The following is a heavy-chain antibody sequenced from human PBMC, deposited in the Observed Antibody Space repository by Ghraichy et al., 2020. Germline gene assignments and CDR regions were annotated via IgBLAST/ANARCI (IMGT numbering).Heavy chain of an antibody. CDR1: GFTFSSYS. V-gene: IGHV3-21*01. D-gene: IGHD4-23*01. CDR3: ARDVFHGGRDY. Sequence: GGSLRLSCAASGFTFSSYSMNWVRQAPGKGLEWVSSISSSSSYIYYADSVKGRFTISRDNAKNSLYLQMNSLRAEDTAVYYCARDVFHGGRDYWGQGTLVTVSS. J-gene: IGHJ4*02. CDR2: ISSSSSYI.